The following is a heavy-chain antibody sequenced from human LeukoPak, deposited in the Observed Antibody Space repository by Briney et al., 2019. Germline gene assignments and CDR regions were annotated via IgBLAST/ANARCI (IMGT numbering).Heavy chain of an antibody. CDR2: ISWNSGSI. D-gene: IGHD6-19*01. J-gene: IGHJ3*02. V-gene: IGHV3-9*01. Sequence: GGSLRLSCAASGFTFDDYAMHWVRQAPGKGLEWVSGISWNSGSIGYADSVKGRFTISRDNAKNSLYLQMNSLRAEDTALYYCAKPLEQWLGYDAFDIWGQGTMVTVSS. CDR3: AKPLEQWLGYDAFDI. CDR1: GFTFDDYA.